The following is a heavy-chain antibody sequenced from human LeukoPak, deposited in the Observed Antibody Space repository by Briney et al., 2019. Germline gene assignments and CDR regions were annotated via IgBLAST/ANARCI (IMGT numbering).Heavy chain of an antibody. D-gene: IGHD3-10*01. CDR2: ISAYNGNT. CDR3: ARRRMKWFGELIFGGACDY. Sequence: ASVTVSCTASGYTFTSYGISWVRQAPGQGLEWMGWISAYNGNTNYAQKLQGRVTMTTDTSTSTAYLELRRLRSDDAAVYSCARRRMKWFGELIFGGACDYWGQGTLVTVSS. CDR1: GYTFTSYG. J-gene: IGHJ4*02. V-gene: IGHV1-18*01.